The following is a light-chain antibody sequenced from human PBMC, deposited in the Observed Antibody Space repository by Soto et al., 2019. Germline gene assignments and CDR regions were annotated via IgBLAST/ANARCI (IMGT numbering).Light chain of an antibody. J-gene: IGLJ2*01. CDR2: AVS. CDR1: SSDVGGYNH. Sequence: QSALTQPASVSWSPGQSITISCTGTSSDVGGYNHVSWYQHSPGKAPKLILFAVSDRPSGVSHRFSGSKSGNTASLTISGLQAEYEADYYCCSYTSLSTVVFGGGTKLTVL. CDR3: CSYTSLSTVV. V-gene: IGLV2-14*01.